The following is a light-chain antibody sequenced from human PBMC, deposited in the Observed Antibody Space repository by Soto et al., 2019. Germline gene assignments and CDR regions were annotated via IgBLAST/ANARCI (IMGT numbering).Light chain of an antibody. Sequence: EIVLTQSPGTLSLSPGERATLSCRASQSVIYLSWYQQKPGQAPRLLTYGASTRATGITDRFSGSGSGTDCSLTLSRLEREDFAVYYCQQYGRSPITFGQGTRLEF. CDR2: GAS. CDR1: QSVIY. J-gene: IGKJ5*01. CDR3: QQYGRSPIT. V-gene: IGKV3-20*01.